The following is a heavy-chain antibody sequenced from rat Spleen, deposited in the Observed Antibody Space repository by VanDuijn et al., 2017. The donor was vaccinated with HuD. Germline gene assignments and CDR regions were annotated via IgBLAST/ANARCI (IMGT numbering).Heavy chain of an antibody. D-gene: IGHD3-4*01. CDR1: GFTFSDYN. CDR2: ISYDGSTT. Sequence: EVQLVESGGGLVQPGRSLKLSCAASGFTFSDYNMAWVRPAPKKGLDWVATISYDGSTTYYRDSVKGRFTISRDNAKSTLYLQMDSLRSEDTATYYCTRRGQPFYFDYWGQGVMVTVSS. J-gene: IGHJ2*01. V-gene: IGHV5-7*01. CDR3: TRRGQPFYFDY.